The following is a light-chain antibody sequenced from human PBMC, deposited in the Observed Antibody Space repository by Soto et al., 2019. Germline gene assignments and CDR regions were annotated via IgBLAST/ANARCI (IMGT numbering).Light chain of an antibody. J-gene: IGKJ1*01. CDR1: QSVLYSSNNKNS. CDR2: WAS. CDR3: QQYDSPPWT. V-gene: IGKV4-1*01. Sequence: DIVLTQSPDSLAVSLGERATINCKSSQSVLYSSNNKNSIAWYQQKSGQPPKLLIYWASIRESGVPDRFSGSGSGTDFTLTISSLQTEDVAVYYCQQYDSPPWTFGQGTKVEIK.